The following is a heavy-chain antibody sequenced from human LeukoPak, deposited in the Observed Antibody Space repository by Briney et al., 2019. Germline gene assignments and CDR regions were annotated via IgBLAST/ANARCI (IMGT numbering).Heavy chain of an antibody. Sequence: SETLSLTCAVYGGSFSGYYWSWIRQPPGKGLEWIGEINHSGSTNYNPSLKSRVTISVDTSKNQFSLKLSSVTAADTAVYYCARGGNVYTMVQGVPCLDYWGQGTLVTVSS. CDR3: ARGGNVYTMVQGVPCLDY. J-gene: IGHJ4*02. CDR2: INHSGST. V-gene: IGHV4-34*01. D-gene: IGHD3-10*01. CDR1: GGSFSGYY.